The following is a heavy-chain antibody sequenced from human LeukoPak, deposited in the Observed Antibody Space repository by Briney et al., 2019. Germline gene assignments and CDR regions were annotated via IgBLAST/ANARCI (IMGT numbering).Heavy chain of an antibody. V-gene: IGHV4-61*08. CDR1: GDSISSGGYY. J-gene: IGHJ4*02. CDR2: IYYSGST. CDR3: ARAPDYGGKLDY. Sequence: PSETLSLTCTVSGDSISSGGYYWNWIRQHPGKGLEWIAYIYYSGSTNYNPSLKSRVTITVDTSKNQFSLRLTSVTAADTAMYYCARAPDYGGKLDYWGQGTLITVSS. D-gene: IGHD4-23*01.